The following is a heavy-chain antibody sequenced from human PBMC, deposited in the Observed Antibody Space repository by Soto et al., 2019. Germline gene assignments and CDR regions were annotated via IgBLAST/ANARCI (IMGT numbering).Heavy chain of an antibody. Sequence: QITLEESGPPMVIPTQTLTLTCSFSGFSLTTRPLSVAWVRQPPGKALEWVALIYWDDDKRYNPSLERRLTITKDTSKNQIVLTPTNVDPDDTATYFCARAPRVITHLDYWDPGLLVTVSS. V-gene: IGHV2-5*02. J-gene: IGHJ4*02. D-gene: IGHD3-22*01. CDR1: GFSLTTRPLS. CDR2: IYWDDDK. CDR3: ARAPRVITHLDY.